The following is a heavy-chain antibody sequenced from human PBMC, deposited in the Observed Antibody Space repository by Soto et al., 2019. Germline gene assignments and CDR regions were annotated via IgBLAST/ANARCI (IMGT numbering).Heavy chain of an antibody. CDR2: IIPILGIA. D-gene: IGHD2-15*01. CDR3: ARALSVVAATFDY. V-gene: IGHV1-69*02. Sequence: VKVSCKASGGTFSSYTISWVRQAPGQGLEWMGRIIPILGIANYAQKFQGRVTITADKSTSTAYMELSSLRSEDTAVYYCARALSVVAATFDYWGQGTLVTVSS. J-gene: IGHJ4*02. CDR1: GGTFSSYT.